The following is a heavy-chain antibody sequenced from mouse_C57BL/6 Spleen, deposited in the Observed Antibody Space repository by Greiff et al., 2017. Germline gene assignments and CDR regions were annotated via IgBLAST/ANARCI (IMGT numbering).Heavy chain of an antibody. CDR2: INPSTGGT. CDR3: ARNLYDYDGSMGY. D-gene: IGHD2-4*01. CDR1: GYSFTGYY. Sequence: VQLQQSGPELVKPGASVKISCKASGYSFTGYYMNWVKQSPEKSLEWIGEINPSTGGTTYNQKFKAKATLTVDKSSSTAYMQLKSLTSEDSAVYYCARNLYDYDGSMGYWGQGTSVTVSS. V-gene: IGHV1-42*01. J-gene: IGHJ4*01.